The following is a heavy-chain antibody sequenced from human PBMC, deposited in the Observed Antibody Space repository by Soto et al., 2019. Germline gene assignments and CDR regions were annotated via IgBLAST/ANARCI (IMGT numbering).Heavy chain of an antibody. V-gene: IGHV3-23*01. CDR1: GFTFSNYA. D-gene: IGHD6-19*01. Sequence: EVQLLESGGGLVQPGGSLRLSCAASGFTFSNYAMNWVRQAPGKGLEWVSGISGGGGSTYYADSVKGRFTIPRDNSKNTPYLQSTSLRAEATARYYCAKEREQWLAGGFDYWGQGTLVTVSS. CDR2: ISGGGGST. J-gene: IGHJ4*02. CDR3: AKEREQWLAGGFDY.